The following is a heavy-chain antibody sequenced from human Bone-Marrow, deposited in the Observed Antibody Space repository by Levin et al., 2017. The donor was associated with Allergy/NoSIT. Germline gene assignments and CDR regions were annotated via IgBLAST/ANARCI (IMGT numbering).Heavy chain of an antibody. Sequence: GESLKISCAASGFTFSSYGMHWVRQAPGKGLEWVAVISYDGSNKYYADSVKGRFTISRDNSKNTLYLQMNSLRAEDTAVYYCAKGGVEPYHYDYVWGSLPAYYYYGMDVWGQGTTVTVSS. CDR3: AKGGVEPYHYDYVWGSLPAYYYYGMDV. V-gene: IGHV3-30*18. D-gene: IGHD3-16*01. J-gene: IGHJ6*02. CDR1: GFTFSSYG. CDR2: ISYDGSNK.